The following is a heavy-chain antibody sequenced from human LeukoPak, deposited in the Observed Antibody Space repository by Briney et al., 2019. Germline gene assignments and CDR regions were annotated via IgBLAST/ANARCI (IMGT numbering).Heavy chain of an antibody. V-gene: IGHV1-18*01. D-gene: IGHD5-24*01. Sequence: SSVKVSCKASGYTFTSYGISWVRQAPGQGLDGMGWISAYNGNTNYAQKLQGRVTMTTDTSTSTAYIELRSLRSDDTAVYYCARAGYNFFHYYYYYYMDVWGKGTTVTISS. J-gene: IGHJ6*03. CDR3: ARAGYNFFHYYYYYYMDV. CDR2: ISAYNGNT. CDR1: GYTFTSYG.